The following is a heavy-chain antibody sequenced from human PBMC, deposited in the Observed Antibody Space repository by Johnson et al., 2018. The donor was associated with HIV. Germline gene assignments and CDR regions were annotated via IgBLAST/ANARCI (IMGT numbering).Heavy chain of an antibody. V-gene: IGHV3-9*01. Sequence: VQLVESGGGLVKPGGSLRLSCAASGFTFDDFAMHWVRQVPGKGLEWVSGISWNSGSIGYADSVKGRFTISRDNAKNSLYLQMNSLRAEDTALYYCAKDLLSSTLAPFDIWGQGTMVTVSS. CDR1: GFTFDDFA. J-gene: IGHJ3*02. CDR3: AKDLLSSTLAPFDI. D-gene: IGHD6-13*01. CDR2: ISWNSGSI.